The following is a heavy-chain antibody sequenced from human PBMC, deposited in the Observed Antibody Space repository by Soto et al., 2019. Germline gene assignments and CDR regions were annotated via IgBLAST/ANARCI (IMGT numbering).Heavy chain of an antibody. J-gene: IGHJ5*02. D-gene: IGHD3-9*01. CDR2: IYFRGST. CDR3: AREILTGYYPAGWFDP. V-gene: IGHV4-39*02. CDR1: GGSISSSTYY. Sequence: QLQLQESGPGLVKPSETLSLTCTVSGGSISSSTYYWGWIRQPPGKGLEWIGSIYFRGSTYYNPSLNSRVTVSVDTSKKQFSLKLTSVTAADTAVYYCAREILTGYYPAGWFDPWGQGTLVTVSS.